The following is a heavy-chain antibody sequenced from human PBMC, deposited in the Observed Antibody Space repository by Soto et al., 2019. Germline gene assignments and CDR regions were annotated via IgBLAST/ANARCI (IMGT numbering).Heavy chain of an antibody. D-gene: IGHD6-13*01. J-gene: IGHJ4*02. CDR3: ARYSAASGTYYFDY. V-gene: IGHV4-4*02. CDR2: IHHSGST. CDR1: GDSISGTNW. Sequence: PSETLSLTCAVSGDSISGTNWWSWFRQPPGKGLQWIGEIHHSGSTNYNPSLKSRVTISVDRSKNQFSLNLNSVTAADTAVYFCARYSAASGTYYFDYWGQGALVTVSS.